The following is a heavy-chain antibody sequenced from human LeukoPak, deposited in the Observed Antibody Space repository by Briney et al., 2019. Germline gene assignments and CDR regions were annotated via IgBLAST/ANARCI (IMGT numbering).Heavy chain of an antibody. J-gene: IGHJ4*02. CDR1: GYSFTNYW. D-gene: IGHD3-9*01. Sequence: GEPLKISCMGSGYSFTNYWIGWVRQMPGKGLEWMGIIYPGDSDTRYIPSFQGQVTISADKSINTAYLQWSSLKASDTAIYYCARSASRYFDWFDYWGQGTLVTVSS. CDR2: IYPGDSDT. CDR3: ARSASRYFDWFDY. V-gene: IGHV5-51*01.